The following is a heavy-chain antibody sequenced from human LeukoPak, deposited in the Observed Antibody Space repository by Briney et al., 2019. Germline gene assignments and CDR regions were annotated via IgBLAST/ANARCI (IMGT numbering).Heavy chain of an antibody. CDR2: ISYDGSNK. V-gene: IGHV3-30*03. Sequence: PGRSLRLSCAASGFTFSSYGMHWVRQAPGKGLEWVAVISYDGSNKYYADSVKGRFTISRDNSKNTLYLQMNSLRAEDTAVYYCAREARVVVVAAPFDYWGQGTLVTVSS. J-gene: IGHJ4*02. CDR3: AREARVVVVAAPFDY. CDR1: GFTFSSYG. D-gene: IGHD2-15*01.